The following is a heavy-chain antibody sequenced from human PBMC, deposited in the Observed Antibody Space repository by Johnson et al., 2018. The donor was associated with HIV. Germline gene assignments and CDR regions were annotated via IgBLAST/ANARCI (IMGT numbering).Heavy chain of an antibody. Sequence: VQLVESGGGLVKPGGSLRLSCAASGFTFSDYYMSWIRQAPGKGLAWVSGLNWNGGSTGYADSVQGRFTISRDNAKNSLYLQMNSLRAEDTALYYCARDGNDGSPGNDAFDIWGQGTMVTVSS. V-gene: IGHV3-20*04. J-gene: IGHJ3*02. CDR2: LNWNGGST. CDR1: GFTFSDYY. D-gene: IGHD1-14*01. CDR3: ARDGNDGSPGNDAFDI.